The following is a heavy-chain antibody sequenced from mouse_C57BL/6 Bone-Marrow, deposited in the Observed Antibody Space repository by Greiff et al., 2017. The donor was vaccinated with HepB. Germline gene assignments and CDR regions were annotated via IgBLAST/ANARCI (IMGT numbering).Heavy chain of an antibody. Sequence: EVKLVESGEGLVKPGGSLKLSCAASGFTFSSYAMSWVRQTPEKRLEWVAYISSGGDYIYYADTVKGRVTISRDNARNTLYLQMSSLKSEDTAMYYCTRGSLTTVVEGDYWGQGTSVTVSS. V-gene: IGHV5-9-1*02. CDR1: GFTFSSYA. D-gene: IGHD1-1*01. CDR2: ISSGGDYI. CDR3: TRGSLTTVVEGDY. J-gene: IGHJ4*01.